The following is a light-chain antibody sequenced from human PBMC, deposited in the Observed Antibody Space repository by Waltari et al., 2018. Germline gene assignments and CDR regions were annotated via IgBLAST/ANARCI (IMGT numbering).Light chain of an antibody. CDR1: QSVINSPNNKHY. CDR2: SAS. CDR3: QQYYSTPPYT. J-gene: IGKJ2*01. V-gene: IGKV4-1*01. Sequence: DIVMTQSPDSLAVSLGERATINCRSSQSVINSPNNKHYLAWYQQKAGQPHKLLIYSASTRESGVPDRFSGSGSGTDFTLTISSLQAEDVAVYYCQQYYSTPPYTFGQGTKLEIK.